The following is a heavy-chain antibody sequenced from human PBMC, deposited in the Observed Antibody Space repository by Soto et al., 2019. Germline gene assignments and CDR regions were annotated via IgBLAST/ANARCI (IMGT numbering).Heavy chain of an antibody. V-gene: IGHV3-23*01. Sequence: GGSLRLSCPASGFTLSSHAMNWFRQAPGQGPAGVSTINGRGDKTFNAESVKGRFTISRDESKNTLFLQMNCLRAEDTAVYYCAKADXGAAGTCYTDTYWYFDLWGPGTLVTVSS. CDR1: GFTLSSHA. CDR2: INGRGDKT. D-gene: IGHD2-2*02. J-gene: IGHJ2*01. CDR3: AKADXGAAGTCYTDTYWYFDL.